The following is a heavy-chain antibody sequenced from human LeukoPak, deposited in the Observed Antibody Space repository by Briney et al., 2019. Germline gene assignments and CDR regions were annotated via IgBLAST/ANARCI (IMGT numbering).Heavy chain of an antibody. V-gene: IGHV3-74*01. Sequence: SGGSLRLSCAASGFTFSSYWVHWVRQAPGKGPVWVSRINSDGSSTSYADSVKGRFTISRDNAKNTLYLQMNSLRAEDTAVYYCASEDGYSDYWGQGTLVTVSS. CDR2: INSDGSST. CDR3: ASEDGYSDY. J-gene: IGHJ4*02. D-gene: IGHD5-24*01. CDR1: GFTFSSYW.